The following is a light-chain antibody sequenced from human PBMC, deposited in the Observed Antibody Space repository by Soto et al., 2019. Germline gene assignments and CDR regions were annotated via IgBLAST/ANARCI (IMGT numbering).Light chain of an antibody. CDR1: SSDVGGYNY. J-gene: IGLJ1*01. Sequence: QSALTQPASVSGSPGQSITISCTGTSSDVGGYNYVSWYQQHPGKAPKLMIYDVSSRPSGVSNRFSGSKSGNTASLTISGLQAEAEADYYCSSYTSSSTLGVFGTGTKLTVL. V-gene: IGLV2-14*01. CDR3: SSYTSSSTLGV. CDR2: DVS.